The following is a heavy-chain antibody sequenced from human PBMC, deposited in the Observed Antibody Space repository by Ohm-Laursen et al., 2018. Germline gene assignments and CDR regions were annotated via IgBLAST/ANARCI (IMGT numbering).Heavy chain of an antibody. J-gene: IGHJ4*02. V-gene: IGHV3-23*01. CDR2: IGANGDTT. Sequence: SLRLSCAASGFIFTTYAMTWVRQAPGKGLEWVSAIGANGDTTYYADSVQGRFTISRDNSRNTFFLQMNSLRAEDTAVYYCAKARTSSSWPYDYWGQGTLVIVSS. CDR3: AKARTSSSWPYDY. D-gene: IGHD6-13*01. CDR1: GFIFTTYA.